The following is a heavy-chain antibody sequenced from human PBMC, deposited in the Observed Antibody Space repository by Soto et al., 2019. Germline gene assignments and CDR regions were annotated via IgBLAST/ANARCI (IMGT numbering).Heavy chain of an antibody. V-gene: IGHV3-33*01. J-gene: IGHJ4*02. Sequence: GGSLRLSCAASGFTFSSYGMHWVRQAPGKGLEWVAVIWYGGSSKYYADSVKGRFTISRDNSKNTLFLQMNSLRAEDTAVYYCAFSIFGEVIISFDYWGQGTLVTVSS. CDR3: AFSIFGEVIISFDY. CDR1: GFTFSSYG. D-gene: IGHD3-3*01. CDR2: IWYGGSSK.